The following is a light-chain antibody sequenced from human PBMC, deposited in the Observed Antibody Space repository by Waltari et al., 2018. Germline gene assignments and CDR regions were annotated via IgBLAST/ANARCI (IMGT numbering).Light chain of an antibody. J-gene: IGLJ3*02. CDR3: QAWDSSTVV. Sequence: SYELTQPPSVSVSPGQTATITCSGDKLGDKYVCWYQKKPGQSPVVVIYQANNRPSGIPERFSGSNSGNTATLTISGTQALDEADYYCQAWDSSTVVFGGGTKLTVL. CDR2: QAN. CDR1: KLGDKY. V-gene: IGLV3-1*01.